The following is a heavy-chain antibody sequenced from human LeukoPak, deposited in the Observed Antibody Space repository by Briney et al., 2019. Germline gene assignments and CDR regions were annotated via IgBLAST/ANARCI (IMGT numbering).Heavy chain of an antibody. CDR2: IYYSGST. J-gene: IGHJ5*02. D-gene: IGHD3-10*01. CDR1: GGSISSYY. V-gene: IGHV4-59*01. CDR3: GRKKAQVGKNYYSVMAP. Sequence: SETLSLTCTVSGGSISSYYWSWIRQPPGKGLEWIGYIYYSGSTNYNPSLKSRVTISVDTSKNQFSLKLSSVTAADTAVYYCGRKKAQVGKNYYSVMAPGAKGTRVPFPS.